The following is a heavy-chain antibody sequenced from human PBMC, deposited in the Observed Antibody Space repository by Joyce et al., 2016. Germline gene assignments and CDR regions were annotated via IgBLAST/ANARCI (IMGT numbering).Heavy chain of an antibody. CDR2: LYASGNT. J-gene: IGHJ2*01. Sequence: EVQLVESGGGLIPPGGSLRLSCAASQFTVTTTYMTWVRQAPEKGLELVSLLYASGNTDYADSLKGRFTISRDDSKNNLYLQMNSLRAEDTAVYYCARAYGWRYFDVWGRGTLVTVSS. D-gene: IGHD6-19*01. CDR3: ARAYGWRYFDV. V-gene: IGHV3-53*01. CDR1: QFTVTTTY.